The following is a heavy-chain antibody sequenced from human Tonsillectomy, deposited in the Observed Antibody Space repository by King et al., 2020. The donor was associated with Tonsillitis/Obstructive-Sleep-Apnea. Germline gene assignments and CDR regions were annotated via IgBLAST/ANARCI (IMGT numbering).Heavy chain of an antibody. D-gene: IGHD1-26*01. Sequence: VQLVESGGGLVQPGGSLRLFCTASGFTFSDYSMNWVRQAPGKGLEWISYISRSDNSVRYADSVRGRFTISSDNAKYSLYLQMNNLKDEDTAVYYCARDFMEVGADHWGHGTLVTVSS. CDR3: ARDFMEVGADH. V-gene: IGHV3-48*02. CDR1: GFTFSDYS. CDR2: ISRSDNSV. J-gene: IGHJ5*02.